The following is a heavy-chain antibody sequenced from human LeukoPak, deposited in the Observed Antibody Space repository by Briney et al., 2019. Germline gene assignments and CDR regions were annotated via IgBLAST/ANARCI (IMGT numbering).Heavy chain of an antibody. CDR2: INHSGST. V-gene: IGHV4-34*01. D-gene: IGHD6-19*01. CDR1: GGSFSGYY. CDR3: ARSKPIAVAGRTPDY. Sequence: SETLSLTCAVYGGSFSGYYWSWIRQPPGKGLEWIGEINHSGSTNYNPSLKSRVTISVAASKNQFSLKLSSVTAADTAVYYCARSKPIAVAGRTPDYWGQGTLVTVSS. J-gene: IGHJ4*02.